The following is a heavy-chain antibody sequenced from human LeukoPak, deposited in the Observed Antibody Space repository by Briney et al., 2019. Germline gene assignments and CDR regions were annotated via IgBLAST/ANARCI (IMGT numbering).Heavy chain of an antibody. CDR2: VRFDGGNK. D-gene: IGHD3-3*01. Sequence: PGGSLRLSCDASGFTFRNYGMHWVRQAPGKGLERVAFVRFDGGNKYYEDSVNGRFIISRDNAKKSLYLQMNSLRAEDTAVYYCARGTGTIFGVVIKRNWFYPWGQGTLVTASS. J-gene: IGHJ5*02. CDR3: ARGTGTIFGVVIKRNWFYP. CDR1: GFTFRNYG. V-gene: IGHV3-30*02.